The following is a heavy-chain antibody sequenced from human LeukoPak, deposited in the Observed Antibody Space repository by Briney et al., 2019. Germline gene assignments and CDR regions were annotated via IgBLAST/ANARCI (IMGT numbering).Heavy chain of an antibody. D-gene: IGHD6-19*01. CDR3: ARGDQWLVFGAFDI. J-gene: IGHJ3*02. CDR1: GFTFSSYA. Sequence: GRSLRLSCAASGFTFSSYAMHRVRQAPGKGLEWVAVISYDGSNKYYADSVKGRFTISRDNSKNTLYLQMNSLRAEDTAVYYCARGDQWLVFGAFDIWGQGTMVTVSS. CDR2: ISYDGSNK. V-gene: IGHV3-30*04.